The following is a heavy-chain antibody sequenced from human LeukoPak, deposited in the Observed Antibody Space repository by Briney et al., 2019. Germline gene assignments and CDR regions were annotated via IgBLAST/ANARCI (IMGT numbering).Heavy chain of an antibody. D-gene: IGHD4-23*01. J-gene: IGHJ4*02. Sequence: SETLSLTCDVSSGSISSGGYSWSWIRQPPGKGLEWIGYIHDSGNTYYNPSLKSRVTISVDRSKNQFSLKLSSVTAADTAVYYCARGGGNPSYFAYWGQGTQVTVSS. CDR2: IHDSGNT. CDR1: SGSISSGGYS. V-gene: IGHV4-30-2*01. CDR3: ARGGGNPSYFAY.